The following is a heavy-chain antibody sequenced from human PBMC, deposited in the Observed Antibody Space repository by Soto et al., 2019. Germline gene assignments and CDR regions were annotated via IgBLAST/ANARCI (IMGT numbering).Heavy chain of an antibody. CDR1: GSTFSSYI. V-gene: IGHV1-69*02. J-gene: IGHJ3*02. CDR3: ARGNTYYYDSSGFGKRAFDI. Sequence: QVQLVQSGAEVKKPGSSVKVSCKASGSTFSSYIISWVRQAPGQGLEWMGRIIPILGIANYAQKFQGRVTITADKATSTAYMELSSLRSEDTAVYYCARGNTYYYDSSGFGKRAFDIWGQGTMVTVSS. CDR2: IIPILGIA. D-gene: IGHD3-22*01.